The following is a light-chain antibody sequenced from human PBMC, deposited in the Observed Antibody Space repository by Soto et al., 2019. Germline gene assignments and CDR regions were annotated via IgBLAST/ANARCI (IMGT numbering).Light chain of an antibody. CDR1: QSISIW. Sequence: DIKMTQSPSALSASIGDRVTITCRASQSISIWLAWYQQKPGKAPKLLIYAASSLQSGIPSRLSGSGSGTDFTLTISSLQPEDFATYYCQQSYSTPWTFGQGTKVDNK. CDR2: AAS. J-gene: IGKJ1*01. V-gene: IGKV1-39*01. CDR3: QQSYSTPWT.